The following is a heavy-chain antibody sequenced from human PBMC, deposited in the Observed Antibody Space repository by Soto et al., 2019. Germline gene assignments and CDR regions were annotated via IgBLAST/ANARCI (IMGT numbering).Heavy chain of an antibody. CDR3: ASTGAAAVSYYFDY. CDR1: RGTFSSYA. CDR2: IIPIFGTA. J-gene: IGHJ4*02. Sequence: XSVKVSFKASRGTFSSYAISWVRQAPGQGLEWMGGIIPIFGTANYAQKFQGRVTITADESTSTAYMELSSLRSEDTAVYYCASTGAAAVSYYFDYWGQGTLVTVSS. V-gene: IGHV1-69*13. D-gene: IGHD6-13*01.